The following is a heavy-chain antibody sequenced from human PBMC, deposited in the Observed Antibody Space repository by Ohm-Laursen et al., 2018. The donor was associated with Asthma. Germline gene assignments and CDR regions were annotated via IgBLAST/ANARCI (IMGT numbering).Heavy chain of an antibody. CDR2: ISYDGSNK. D-gene: IGHD3-3*01. CDR3: ARDVMEWYLPAFDF. J-gene: IGHJ4*02. CDR1: GFTFSSYG. Sequence: SSLRLSCAASGFTFSSYGMHWVRQAPGKGLEWVAVISYDGSNKYYADSVKCRFTISRDNSKNTLYLQMNSLRAEDTAVYYCARDVMEWYLPAFDFWGQGTLVTVSS. V-gene: IGHV3-30*03.